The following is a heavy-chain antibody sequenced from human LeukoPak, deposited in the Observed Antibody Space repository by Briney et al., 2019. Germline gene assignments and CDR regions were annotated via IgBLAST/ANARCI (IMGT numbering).Heavy chain of an antibody. D-gene: IGHD2-21*02. J-gene: IGHJ4*02. CDR3: ARVTSGDYAFDY. CDR2: IYHSGTT. Sequence: SDTLSLTCAVSGYSITSSSWWGWIRQPPGKGLEWIGYIYHSGTTYYNPSLQSRVTMSVDTSKNQFSLKLSSVTAVDTAVYYCARVTSGDYAFDYWGQGTLVTVSS. V-gene: IGHV4-28*03. CDR1: GYSITSSSW.